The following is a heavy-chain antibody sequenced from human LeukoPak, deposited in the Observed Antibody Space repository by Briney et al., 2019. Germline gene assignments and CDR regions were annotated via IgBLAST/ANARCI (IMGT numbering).Heavy chain of an antibody. CDR2: VYPGDSNT. V-gene: IGHV5-51*03. Sequence: GESLKISCKGSAYMFSTSWIGWVSQVPGEALEWMGVVYPGDSNTWYSPSFHGQVTISVDNAISTAFLQWTNLRASDTAMYYCARRDYYTSRVSTRAAFDLWGQGTMVTVSS. D-gene: IGHD3-3*01. J-gene: IGHJ3*01. CDR1: AYMFSTSW. CDR3: ARRDYYTSRVSTRAAFDL.